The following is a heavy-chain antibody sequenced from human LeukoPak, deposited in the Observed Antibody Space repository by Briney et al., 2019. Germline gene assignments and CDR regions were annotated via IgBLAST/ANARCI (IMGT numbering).Heavy chain of an antibody. V-gene: IGHV1-2*02. Sequence: ASVKVSCKASGYTFTGYYMHWERQAPGHRLEWMGGFNPNSGGTNYAQKYPGRVTMTRDTSITTASLNLSRLTSHDTAIYYCARDNKREQWLASGADYWGQGSLVTVSS. CDR2: FNPNSGGT. CDR3: ARDNKREQWLASGADY. CDR1: GYTFTGYY. J-gene: IGHJ4*02. D-gene: IGHD6-19*01.